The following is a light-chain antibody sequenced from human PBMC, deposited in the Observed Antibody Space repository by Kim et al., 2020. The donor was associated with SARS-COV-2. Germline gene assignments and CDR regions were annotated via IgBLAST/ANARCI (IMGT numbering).Light chain of an antibody. CDR1: RSDVGSYDR. CDR2: EVS. CDR3: SSYTSSSTWV. V-gene: IGLV2-18*02. J-gene: IGLJ3*02. Sequence: GQSVTISCPGTRSDVGSYDRVSWYQQPPGTAPKVMIYEVSNRPSVVPDRFSGSKSGNTASLTSSGLQAEDEADYYCSSYTSSSTWVFGGGTQLTVL.